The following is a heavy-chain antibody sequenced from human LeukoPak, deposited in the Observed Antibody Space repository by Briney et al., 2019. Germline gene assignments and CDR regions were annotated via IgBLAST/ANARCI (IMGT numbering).Heavy chain of an antibody. CDR2: IRYDGSNK. D-gene: IGHD3-9*01. CDR3: AKVPGRYFDWLSGNWFDP. V-gene: IGHV3-30*02. CDR1: GFTFSSYG. Sequence: GGSLRLSCAASGFTFSSYGMHWVRQAPGKGLEWVAFIRYDGSNKYYADSVKGRFTISRDNSKNTLYLQMNSLRAEDTAVYYCAKVPGRYFDWLSGNWFDPWGQGTLVTVSS. J-gene: IGHJ5*02.